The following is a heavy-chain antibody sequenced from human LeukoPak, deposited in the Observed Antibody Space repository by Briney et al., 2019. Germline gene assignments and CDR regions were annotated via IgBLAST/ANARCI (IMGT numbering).Heavy chain of an antibody. V-gene: IGHV3-30*04. CDR3: ASGPGKYRLRY. Sequence: GGSLRLSCAASGFTFSSYAMHWVRQAPGKGLEWVAVISYDGSNKYYADSVEGRFTISRDNSKDTLYLQMNSLRAEDTAVYYCASGPGKYRLRYWGQGTLVTVSS. CDR2: ISYDGSNK. D-gene: IGHD5-12*01. CDR1: GFTFSSYA. J-gene: IGHJ4*02.